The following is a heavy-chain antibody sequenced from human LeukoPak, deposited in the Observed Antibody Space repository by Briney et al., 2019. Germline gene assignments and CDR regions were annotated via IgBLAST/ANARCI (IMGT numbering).Heavy chain of an antibody. CDR1: GGSISSYY. J-gene: IGHJ4*02. CDR2: ISYSGST. D-gene: IGHD3-16*02. CDR3: ARYVCGSYPTFEDY. Sequence: PSETLSLTCTVSGGSISSYYWSWIRQPPGKGLEWIGYISYSGSTNYNPSLKSRVTISVDTSKNQFSLKVSSVTAADTAVYYCARYVCGSYPTFEDYWGQGTLVTVSS. V-gene: IGHV4-59*01.